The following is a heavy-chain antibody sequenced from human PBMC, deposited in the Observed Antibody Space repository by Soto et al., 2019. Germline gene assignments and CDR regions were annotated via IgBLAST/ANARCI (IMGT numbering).Heavy chain of an antibody. CDR1: GFTFSNYA. CDR2: ISNSGGYT. J-gene: IGHJ4*02. CDR3: AKVADPLDFDY. Sequence: GGSLRLSCAASGFTFSNYAMSWVRQAPGKGLEWVSAISNSGGYTYYADPVKGRFTISRDNSKNTVYLQMNSLRAEDTAIYYCAKVADPLDFDYWGQGTLVTVS. V-gene: IGHV3-23*01.